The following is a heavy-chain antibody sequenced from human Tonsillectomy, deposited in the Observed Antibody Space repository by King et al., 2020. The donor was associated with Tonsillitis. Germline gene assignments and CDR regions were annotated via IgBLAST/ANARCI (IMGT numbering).Heavy chain of an antibody. CDR2: ISGSGGST. V-gene: IGHV3-23*04. J-gene: IGHJ4*02. CDR3: AKVVSTAMVFYFDY. CDR1: GFTFSSSA. Sequence: VQLVESGGGLVQPGGSLRLSCAASGFTFSSSAMAWVRQAPGKGLEWVSGISGSGGSTYYVDSVKGRFTIPRDNSKNTLYLQMNILGAEDTALYYCAKVVSTAMVFYFDYWGQGTLVTVSS. D-gene: IGHD5-18*01.